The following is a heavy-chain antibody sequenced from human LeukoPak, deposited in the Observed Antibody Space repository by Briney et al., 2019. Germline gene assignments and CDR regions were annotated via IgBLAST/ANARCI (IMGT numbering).Heavy chain of an antibody. CDR2: INPNSGGT. D-gene: IGHD2-21*01. Sequence: GASVKVSCKTSGYSCTDYYMQWVRQAPGQGLEWMGWINPNSGGTSSAQKFQGRVTMTRDTSITTVYMEMSWLTSDDTAIYYCARADRLHGGPYLIGPWGQGTLVTVSS. CDR3: ARADRLHGGPYLIGP. V-gene: IGHV1-2*02. CDR1: GYSCTDYY. J-gene: IGHJ5*02.